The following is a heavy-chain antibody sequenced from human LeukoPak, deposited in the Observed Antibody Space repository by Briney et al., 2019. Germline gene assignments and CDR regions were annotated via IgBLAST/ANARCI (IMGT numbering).Heavy chain of an antibody. CDR3: ARGSAAIYYYYYMDV. CDR2: VNPNSGNT. J-gene: IGHJ6*03. V-gene: IGHV1-8*01. D-gene: IGHD2-2*01. CDR1: GYTFTSYD. Sequence: ASVKVSCKASGYTFTSYDINWVRQATGQGLEWMGWVNPNSGNTGYAQRFQGRVTMTRNTSINTAYMELSSLISDDTAVYYCARGSAAIYYYYYMDVWGKGTTVTISS.